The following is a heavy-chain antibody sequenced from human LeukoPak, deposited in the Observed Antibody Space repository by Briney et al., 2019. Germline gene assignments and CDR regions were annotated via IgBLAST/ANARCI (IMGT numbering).Heavy chain of an antibody. CDR2: VYQSGYT. J-gene: IGHJ6*03. D-gene: IGHD3-22*01. Sequence: PSETLSLTCTVSGGSIRSSSDHWGWIRQPPGKGLEWIGSVYQSGYTYNNPSLKSRVTISVDTSRNQFSLKLTSVTAADTAVYYCARGANYYDSSGYYFHYYYYMDVWGKGTTVTVSS. CDR1: GGSIRSSSDH. CDR3: ARGANYYDSSGYYFHYYYYMDV. V-gene: IGHV4-39*01.